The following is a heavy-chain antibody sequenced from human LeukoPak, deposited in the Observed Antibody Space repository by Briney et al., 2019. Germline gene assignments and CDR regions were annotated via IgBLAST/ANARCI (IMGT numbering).Heavy chain of an antibody. D-gene: IGHD3-10*01. CDR1: GGTFSSYA. CDR3: ARDLRTLWFGELLDSYYYYGMDV. Sequence: SVKVSCKASGGTFSSYAISWVRQAPGQGLEWMGGIIPIFGTANYAQKFQGRVTITADESTSTAYMELSSLRSEDTAVYYCARDLRTLWFGELLDSYYYYGMDVWGKGTTVTVSS. J-gene: IGHJ6*04. V-gene: IGHV1-69*13. CDR2: IIPIFGTA.